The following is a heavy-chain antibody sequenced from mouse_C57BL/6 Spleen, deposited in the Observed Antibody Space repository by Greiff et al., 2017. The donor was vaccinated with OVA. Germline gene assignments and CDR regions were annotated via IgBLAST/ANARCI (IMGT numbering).Heavy chain of an antibody. CDR1: GYTFTDYY. CDR3: ARWAGYGNYAMDY. CDR2: INPNNGGT. Sequence: VQLQQSGPELVKPGASVKISCKASGYTFTDYYMNWVKQSHGKSLEWIGDINPNNGGTSYNQKFKGKATLTVDKSSSTAYMELRSLTSEDSAVYYCARWAGYGNYAMDYWGQGTSVTVSP. D-gene: IGHD2-1*01. V-gene: IGHV1-26*01. J-gene: IGHJ4*01.